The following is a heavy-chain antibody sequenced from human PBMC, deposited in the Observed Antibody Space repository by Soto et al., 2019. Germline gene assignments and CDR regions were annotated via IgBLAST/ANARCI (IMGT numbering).Heavy chain of an antibody. CDR3: ARAPSWYNFDY. V-gene: IGHV1-3*01. Sequence: QVQLVQSGAEVKKPGASVKVSCKASGYTFTSYAMHWVRQAPGQRLEWMGWINAGNGNTKYSQKFQGRVTITRDTSASTASMELSSLRSEDTAVYYCARAPSWYNFDYWGQGTLVTVSS. CDR1: GYTFTSYA. CDR2: INAGNGNT. D-gene: IGHD6-13*01. J-gene: IGHJ4*02.